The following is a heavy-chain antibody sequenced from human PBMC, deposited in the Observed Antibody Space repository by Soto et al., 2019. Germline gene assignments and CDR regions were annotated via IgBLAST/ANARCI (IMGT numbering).Heavy chain of an antibody. Sequence: XESLKLSWERSGYSFISHWITLVPQMPGKGLEWMGKIDPSDSYTNYSPSFQGHVTISGDKSISTVYLHLSSLKASDTAMYYCARHGQDTGNPYSVDGMDVWGQGTTVTVSS. D-gene: IGHD1-1*01. V-gene: IGHV5-10-1*01. CDR2: IDPSDSYT. CDR1: GYSFISHW. J-gene: IGHJ6*02. CDR3: ARHGQDTGNPYSVDGMDV.